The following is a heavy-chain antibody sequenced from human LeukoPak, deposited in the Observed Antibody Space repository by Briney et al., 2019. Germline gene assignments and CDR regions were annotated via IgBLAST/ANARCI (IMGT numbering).Heavy chain of an antibody. V-gene: IGHV4-39*01. CDR2: IYYSGST. J-gene: IGHJ6*03. D-gene: IGHD3-16*01. CDR1: GGSISSSSYY. CDR3: ARSTWGYYYYMDV. Sequence: SETLSLTCTVSGGSISSSSYYWGWIRQPPGKGLEWIGRIYYSGSTSYNPTLTCRVTISVDTSKNPFSLKLSSVAAADTAVYYCARSTWGYYYYMDVWGKGTTVTVSS.